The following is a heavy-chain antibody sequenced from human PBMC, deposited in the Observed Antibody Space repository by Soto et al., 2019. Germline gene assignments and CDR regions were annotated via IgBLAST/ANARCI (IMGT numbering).Heavy chain of an antibody. J-gene: IGHJ5*02. CDR3: ARGTYYYQSSSYPYNWFER. CDR2: IYYTGST. Sequence: SETLSLTCTVSGGSISSSSYYWGWIRQPPGQGLEWIGSIYYTGSTYSNPSLKRRVTISVDTSKNQCALKLSSVTAEDPAVYFCARGTYYYQSSSYPYNWFERWCQGTPVTVSP. D-gene: IGHD3-22*01. V-gene: IGHV4-39*01. CDR1: GGSISSSSYY.